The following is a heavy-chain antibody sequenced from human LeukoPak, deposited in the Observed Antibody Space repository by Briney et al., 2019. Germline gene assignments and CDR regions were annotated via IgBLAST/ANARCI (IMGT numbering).Heavy chain of an antibody. CDR2: INPNSGGT. CDR3: ARSRNFDY. CDR1: GYTFTSYG. V-gene: IGHV1-2*02. J-gene: IGHJ4*02. Sequence: ASVKVSCKASGYTFTSYGISWVRQAPGQGLEWMGWINPNSGGTNYAQKFQGRVTMTRDTSISTAYMELSRLRSDDTAVYYCARSRNFDYWGQGTLVTVSS.